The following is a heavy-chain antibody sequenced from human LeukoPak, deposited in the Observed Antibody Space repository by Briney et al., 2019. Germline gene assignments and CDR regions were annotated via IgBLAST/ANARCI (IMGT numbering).Heavy chain of an antibody. CDR2: INPNSGGT. CDR1: GYTFTGYY. CDR3: ARESRRVRYFDY. V-gene: IGHV1-2*02. Sequence: APVKVSCKASGYTFTGYYMHWVRQAPGQGLEWMGWINPNSGGTNYAQKFQGRVTMTRDTSISTAYMELSRLRSDDTAVYYCARESRRVRYFDYWGQGTLVTVSS. J-gene: IGHJ4*02. D-gene: IGHD3-10*01.